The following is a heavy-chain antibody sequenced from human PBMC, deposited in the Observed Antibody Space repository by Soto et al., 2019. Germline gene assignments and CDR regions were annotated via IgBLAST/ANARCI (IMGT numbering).Heavy chain of an antibody. CDR2: IIPSFGPA. V-gene: IGHV1-69*01. CDR1: GGTFSNFP. J-gene: IGHJ6*02. Sequence: QVQLVQSGAEVKTPGSSVKVSCKASGGTFSNFPITWVRLAPGQGLEWMGGIIPSFGPAHYAQVVQGRVTITADESTDTAYMELSGLREEDAAVYYCARVPTIPAAENIYCYGRDVWGQGTTVTASS. CDR3: ARVPTIPAAENIYCYGRDV. D-gene: IGHD6-25*01.